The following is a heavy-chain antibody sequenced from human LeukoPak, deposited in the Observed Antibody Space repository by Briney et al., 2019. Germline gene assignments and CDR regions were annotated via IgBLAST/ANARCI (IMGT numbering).Heavy chain of an antibody. V-gene: IGHV5-51*01. Sequence: GESLKISCKGSGYSFNNYWIGWVRQMPGQGLEWMGIIYPGDSDTKYSPSFQGQVTISADKSITTAYLQWSSLKASDTAIYYCARYSPEYGAMSGIEYWGQGSLVTVSS. J-gene: IGHJ4*02. CDR2: IYPGDSDT. CDR1: GYSFNNYW. CDR3: ARYSPEYGAMSGIEY. D-gene: IGHD4/OR15-4a*01.